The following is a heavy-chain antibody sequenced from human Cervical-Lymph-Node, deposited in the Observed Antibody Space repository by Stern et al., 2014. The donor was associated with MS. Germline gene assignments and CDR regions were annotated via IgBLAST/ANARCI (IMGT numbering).Heavy chain of an antibody. Sequence: VQLVQSGAEVMKPGASVKVSCKASGYTFTSDAINWVRQAPGQGLEWMGWMNPDSGETGFAQKFQGRVTITRDTSITTAFMELSNLRSNDTAIYYCTKAWDSWGPGTLIIVSS. J-gene: IGHJ5*01. V-gene: IGHV1-8*01. CDR2: MNPDSGET. CDR1: GYTFTSDA. CDR3: TKAWDS.